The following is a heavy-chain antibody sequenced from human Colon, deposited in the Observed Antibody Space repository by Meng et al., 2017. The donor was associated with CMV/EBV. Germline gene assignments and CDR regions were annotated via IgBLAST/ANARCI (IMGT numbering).Heavy chain of an antibody. J-gene: IGHJ4*02. CDR3: AKESGYGFLGSNYFDS. CDR1: GFTFSSYA. Sequence: GGSLRLSCAASGFTFSSYAMTWVRQAPGTGLEYISFIYSDGSNTYYADSVKGRFTISRDNSQNTLYLQMNSLRAEDTAMYYCAKESGYGFLGSNYFDSWGQGTLVTVSS. D-gene: IGHD5-18*01. V-gene: IGHV3-23*03. CDR2: IYSDGSNT.